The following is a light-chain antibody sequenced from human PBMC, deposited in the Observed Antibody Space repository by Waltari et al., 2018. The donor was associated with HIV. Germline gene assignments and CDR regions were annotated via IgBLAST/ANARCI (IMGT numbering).Light chain of an antibody. CDR2: EDS. V-gene: IGLV3-10*01. J-gene: IGLJ2*01. Sequence: SYELTQPPSVSVSPGQTARITCPGDALPKKYAYWYQQKSGQAPVLVIYEDSKRPSGIPEGLACTRSGTMATLTISGAQVEDEGDYHGYSADSSGYGVFGGGTKLTVL. CDR1: ALPKKY. CDR3: YSADSSGYGV.